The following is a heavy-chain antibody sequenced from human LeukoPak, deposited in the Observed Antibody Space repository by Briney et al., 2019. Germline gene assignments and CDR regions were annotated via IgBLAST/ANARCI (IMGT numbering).Heavy chain of an antibody. CDR2: ISAYNGST. D-gene: IGHD4-17*01. Sequence: GASVKVSCKASGYTFTSYGISWVRQAPGQGLEWTGWISAYNGSTNYAQKLQGRVTMTTDTSTSTAYMELRSLRSDDTAVYYCARDTAGLRTTDYWGQGTLVTVSS. CDR1: GYTFTSYG. V-gene: IGHV1-18*01. J-gene: IGHJ4*02. CDR3: ARDTAGLRTTDY.